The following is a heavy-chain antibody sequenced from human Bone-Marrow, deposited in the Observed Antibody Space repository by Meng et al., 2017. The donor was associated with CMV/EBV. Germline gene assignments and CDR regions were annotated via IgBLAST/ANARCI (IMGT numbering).Heavy chain of an antibody. J-gene: IGHJ4*02. CDR2: IDCNGDK. V-gene: IGHV2-5*01. CDR1: RFTLNANGMG. D-gene: IGHD1-14*01. Sequence: QITLKESGPALLKPTLNLSLTGSLSRFTLNANGMGVGATRQPLGKALEMLAIIDCNGDKRYIQALKSRPTITKDTANNLVVRTMTNMGPVDTATYFDGHRPTEGLFDYWGQGTLVTVSS. CDR3: GHRPTEGLFDY.